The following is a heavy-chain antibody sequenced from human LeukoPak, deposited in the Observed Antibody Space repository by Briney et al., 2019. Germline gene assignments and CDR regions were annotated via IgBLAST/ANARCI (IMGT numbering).Heavy chain of an antibody. V-gene: IGHV3-15*01. D-gene: IGHD3-10*01. J-gene: IGHJ4*02. CDR2: IKSKTDGGTT. CDR1: GFTFSNAW. Sequence: GGSLRLSCAASGFTFSNAWMSWVRQAPGKGLEWVGRIKSKTDGGTTDYAAPVKGRLNISRDDSKNTLYLQINSLKTEDTAVYYCTMSQLWFGELLYRKDFDYWGQGTLVTVSS. CDR3: TMSQLWFGELLYRKDFDY.